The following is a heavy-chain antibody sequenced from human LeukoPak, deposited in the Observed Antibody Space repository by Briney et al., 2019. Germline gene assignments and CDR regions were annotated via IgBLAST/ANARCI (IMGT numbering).Heavy chain of an antibody. CDR2: ISSSSSYI. J-gene: IGHJ4*02. CDR3: ARVSGHDTAPFDY. CDR1: GFTFSSYS. V-gene: IGHV3-21*01. Sequence: GGSLRLSCAASGFTFSSYSMNWVRQAPGKGLEWVSSISSSSSYIYYADSVKGRFTISRDNAKNSLYLQMNSLRAEDTAVYYCARVSGHDTAPFDYWGQGTLVTVSS. D-gene: IGHD5-12*01.